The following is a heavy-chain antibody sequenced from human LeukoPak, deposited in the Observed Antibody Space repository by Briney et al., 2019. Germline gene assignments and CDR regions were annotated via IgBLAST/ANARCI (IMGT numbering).Heavy chain of an antibody. CDR2: IYYSGST. D-gene: IGHD2-21*02. V-gene: IGHV4-31*03. J-gene: IGHJ4*02. CDR1: GGSISSGGYS. Sequence: SQTLSLTCTVSGGSISSGGYSWSWIRQHPGKGLEWIGYIYYSGSTYYNPSLKSRVTISVDTSKNQFSLKLSSVTAADTAVYYCASSSTLYCGGDCYPFDYWGQGTLVTVSS. CDR3: ASSSTLYCGGDCYPFDY.